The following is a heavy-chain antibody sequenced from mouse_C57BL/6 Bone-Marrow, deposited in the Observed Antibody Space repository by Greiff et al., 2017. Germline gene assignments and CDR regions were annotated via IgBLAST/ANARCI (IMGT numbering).Heavy chain of an antibody. CDR2: IYPRSGNT. CDR3: AREGTTVGYFDY. D-gene: IGHD1-1*01. CDR1: GYTFTSYG. J-gene: IGHJ2*01. Sequence: ESGAELARPGASVKLSCKASGYTFTSYGISWVKQRTGQGLEWIGEIYPRSGNTYYNEKFKGKATLTSDKSSSTAYMELRSLTSEDSAVYFCAREGTTVGYFDYWGQGTTLTVSS. V-gene: IGHV1-81*01.